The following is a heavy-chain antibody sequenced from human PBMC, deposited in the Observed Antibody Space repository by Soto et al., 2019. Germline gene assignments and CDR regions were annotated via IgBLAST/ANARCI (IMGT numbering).Heavy chain of an antibody. CDR1: GGTFSSYA. D-gene: IGHD2-15*01. CDR2: IIPIFGTA. CDR3: ARDGGGVVVAATLGYYCGMDV. J-gene: IGHJ6*02. V-gene: IGHV1-69*13. Sequence: SVKVSCKASGGTFSSYAISWVRQAPGQGLEWMGGIIPIFGTANYAQKFQGRVTITADESTGTAYMELSSLRSEDTAVYSCARDGGGVVVAATLGYYCGMDVWGQGTTVTVSS.